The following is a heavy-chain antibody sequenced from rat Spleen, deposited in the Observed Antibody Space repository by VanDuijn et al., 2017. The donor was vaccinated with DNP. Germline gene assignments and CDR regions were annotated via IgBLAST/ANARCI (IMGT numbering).Heavy chain of an antibody. CDR3: VRPHYFDGSYPRY. D-gene: IGHD1-12*02. CDR1: TFTFNNYW. CDR2: IRSSGGNT. J-gene: IGHJ2*01. V-gene: IGHV5-31*01. Sequence: EVQLVESGGDLVQPGRSLKLSCVVSTFTFNNYWMTWIRQVPGKGLEWVASIRSSGGNTYYPDSVKARFTISRDNAKSTLYLQMNSLRSEDMATYYCVRPHYFDGSYPRYWGQGVMVTVSS.